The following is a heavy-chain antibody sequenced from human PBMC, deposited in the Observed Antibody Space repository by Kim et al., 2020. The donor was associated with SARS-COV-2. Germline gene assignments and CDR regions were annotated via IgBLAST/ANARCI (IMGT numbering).Heavy chain of an antibody. CDR2: IYYSGST. J-gene: IGHJ6*02. CDR1: GGSISSGGYY. CDR3: ARDSRTQFTMVRGAPAWYYYGMDV. Sequence: SETLSLTCTVSGGSISSGGYYWSWIRQHPGKGLEWIGYIYYSGSTYYNPSLKSRVTISVDTSKNQFSLKLSSVTAADTAVYYCARDSRTQFTMVRGAPAWYYYGMDVWGQGTTVTVSS. D-gene: IGHD3-10*01. V-gene: IGHV4-31*03.